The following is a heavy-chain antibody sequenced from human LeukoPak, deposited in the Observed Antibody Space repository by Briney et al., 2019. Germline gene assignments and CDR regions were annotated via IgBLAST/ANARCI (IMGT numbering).Heavy chain of an antibody. Sequence: PGGSLRLSCAASGFTFSDYYMSWLRQAPGKGLEWVSYISSSGSTIYYADSVKGRFTISRDNAKNSLYLQMNSLRAEDTAVYYCARARGIAARRGNYYYYYMDVWGKGTTVTVSS. V-gene: IGHV3-11*01. CDR3: ARARGIAARRGNYYYYYMDV. J-gene: IGHJ6*03. D-gene: IGHD6-6*01. CDR1: GFTFSDYY. CDR2: ISSSGSTI.